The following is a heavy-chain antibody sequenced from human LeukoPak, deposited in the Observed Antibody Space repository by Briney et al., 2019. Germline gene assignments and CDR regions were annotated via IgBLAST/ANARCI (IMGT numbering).Heavy chain of an antibody. J-gene: IGHJ3*02. D-gene: IGHD4-17*01. CDR3: ARDGKLRLSDAFDI. V-gene: IGHV3-20*04. CDR2: INWNGGST. Sequence: GGSLRLSCAASGFTFDDYGMSWVRQAPGKGLEWVSGINWNGGSTGYADSVKGRFTISRDNAKNSLYLQMNSLRAEDTALYYCARDGKLRLSDAFDIWGQGTMVTVSS. CDR1: GFTFDDYG.